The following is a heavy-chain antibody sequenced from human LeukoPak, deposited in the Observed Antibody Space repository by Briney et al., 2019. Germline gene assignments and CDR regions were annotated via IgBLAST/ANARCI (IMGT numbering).Heavy chain of an antibody. CDR1: GGSISSYY. Sequence: SETLSLTCTVSGGSISSYYWSWIRQPPGKGLEWIGYTYNSGSTNYNPSLKSRVTISVDTSKNQFSLKLSSVTAADTAVYYCARLRANWNYVNWFDPWGQGTLVTVSS. CDR3: ARLRANWNYVNWFDP. D-gene: IGHD1-7*01. J-gene: IGHJ5*02. CDR2: TYNSGST. V-gene: IGHV4-59*08.